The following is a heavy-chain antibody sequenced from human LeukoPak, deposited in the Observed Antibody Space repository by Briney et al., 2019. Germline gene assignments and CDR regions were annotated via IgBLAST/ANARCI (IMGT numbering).Heavy chain of an antibody. V-gene: IGHV3-7*03. CDR1: GFTFSSYW. CDR3: AKGRLLWFGELSHFDY. D-gene: IGHD3-10*01. CDR2: IKEDGSQK. Sequence: GGSLRLSCAASGFTFSSYWMSWVRQAPGKGLEWVANIKEDGSQKYYVDSVKGRFTISRDNSKNTLYLQMNSLRAEDTAVYYCAKGRLLWFGELSHFDYWGQGTLVTVSS. J-gene: IGHJ4*02.